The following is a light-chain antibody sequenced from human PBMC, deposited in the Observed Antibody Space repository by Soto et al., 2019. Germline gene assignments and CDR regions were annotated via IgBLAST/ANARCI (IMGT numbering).Light chain of an antibody. J-gene: IGKJ4*01. CDR2: DAS. V-gene: IGKV3-11*01. CDR1: QSVSSY. CDR3: QQRSNWPLT. Sequence: EIVLTQSPATLSLSPGERATLSCRASQSVSSYLAWYQQKPGQAPRLLIYDASNRATGIPARFSGSGSGTDFTLTISSLELEDFGVYYCQQRSNWPLTFGGGTKVEIK.